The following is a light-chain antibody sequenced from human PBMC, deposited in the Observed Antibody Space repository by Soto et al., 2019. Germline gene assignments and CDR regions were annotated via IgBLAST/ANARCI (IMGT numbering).Light chain of an antibody. CDR1: QSVSSN. V-gene: IGKV3-15*01. CDR3: QEYNTWTPIT. CDR2: GAS. J-gene: IGKJ5*01. Sequence: EIVMTQSPATLSVSPGERATLSCRASQSVSSNLAWYQQKPGQAPRLLIFGASPRATGIPARLSGSGSGTEFTFTISSLQSEDFVVYYFQEYNTWTPITFGPGTRLDIK.